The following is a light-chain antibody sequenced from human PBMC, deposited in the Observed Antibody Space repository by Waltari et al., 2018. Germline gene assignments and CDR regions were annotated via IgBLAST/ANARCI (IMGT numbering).Light chain of an antibody. CDR1: QSVSRT. CDR3: QKYGTLPAT. V-gene: IGKV3-20*01. J-gene: IGKJ1*01. Sequence: EVVLPQSPGTLSLSPGASATPSCRARQSVSRTLAWYQQKPGQAPRLLIYDASTWATGIPDRFSGSGSGTDFSLTISRLEPEDFAVYYCQKYGTLPATFGQGTKVQIK. CDR2: DAS.